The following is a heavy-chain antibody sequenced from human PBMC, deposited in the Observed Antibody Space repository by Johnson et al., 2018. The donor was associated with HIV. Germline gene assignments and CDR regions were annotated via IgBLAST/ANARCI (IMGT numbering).Heavy chain of an antibody. J-gene: IGHJ3*02. Sequence: QVQLVESGGGVVQPGRSLRLSCAASGFTFTDYYMNWIRQAPGKGLEWVAVISYEGSNKYYAESVKGRFDISRENSKNSHYLHMNSLRPEDTAIYYCAKVRGVGATAAFDIWGQGTMVTVSS. CDR2: ISYEGSNK. CDR3: AKVRGVGATAAFDI. V-gene: IGHV3-30*18. D-gene: IGHD1-26*01. CDR1: GFTFTDYY.